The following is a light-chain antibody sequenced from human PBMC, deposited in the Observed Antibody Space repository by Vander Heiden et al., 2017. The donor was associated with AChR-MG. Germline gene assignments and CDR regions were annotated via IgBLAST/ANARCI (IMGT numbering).Light chain of an antibody. CDR2: GNS. V-gene: IGLV1-40*01. Sequence: QSVLTQPPSVSAAPGPSVTISCNGSTSNIGAGYDVHWYQQLPRTAPKHLIYGNSNRPSGVPDRFSGAKSGTSASLAITGLQAEDEADDYCQSYDSSLSGWVFGGGTKLTVL. CDR1: TSNIGAGYD. J-gene: IGLJ3*02. CDR3: QSYDSSLSGWV.